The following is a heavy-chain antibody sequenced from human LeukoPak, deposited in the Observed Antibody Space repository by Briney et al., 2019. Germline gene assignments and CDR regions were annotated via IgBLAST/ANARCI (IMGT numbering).Heavy chain of an antibody. CDR2: INHSGRT. CDR3: ARGGLQHYYGSGSHDY. Sequence: PSETLSLTCAVYGGSFSGYYWSWIRQPPGKGLEWIGEINHSGRTNYNPSLKSRATISVDTSKSHFSLKLSSVTAADTAVYYCARGGLQHYYGSGSHDYWGQGTLVTVSS. D-gene: IGHD3-10*01. J-gene: IGHJ4*02. CDR1: GGSFSGYY. V-gene: IGHV4-34*01.